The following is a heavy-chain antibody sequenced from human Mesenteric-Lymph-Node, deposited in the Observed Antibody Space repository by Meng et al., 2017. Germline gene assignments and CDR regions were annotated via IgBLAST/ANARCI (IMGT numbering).Heavy chain of an antibody. Sequence: GESLKISCAASGFTFSNSWLSWVRQTPGKGLEWVANIKQSGSEQIYVDSVNGRFTISRDNAKNSLYLQMNRLRAEDSTVYYCARVRIIRSRSVFDYWGQGTLVTVSS. CDR2: IKQSGSEQ. D-gene: IGHD3-3*01. CDR1: GFTFSNSW. V-gene: IGHV3-7*01. CDR3: ARVRIIRSRSVFDY. J-gene: IGHJ4*02.